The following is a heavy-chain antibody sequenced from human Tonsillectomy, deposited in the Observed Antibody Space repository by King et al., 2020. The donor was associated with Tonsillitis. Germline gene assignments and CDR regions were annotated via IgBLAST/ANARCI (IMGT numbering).Heavy chain of an antibody. CDR2: INWYSGNI. CDR1: GFTFDDYA. Sequence: VQLVESGGGLLQPGRSLKLSCAASGFTFDDYAMHWVRLAPGKGLEWVSGINWYSGNIGYADSVKGRFTISRDNAKNSLYLQMNGLRAEDTALYYCAKGYSGSYGTIDYWGQGTLVTVSS. D-gene: IGHD1-26*01. CDR3: AKGYSGSYGTIDY. V-gene: IGHV3-9*01. J-gene: IGHJ4*02.